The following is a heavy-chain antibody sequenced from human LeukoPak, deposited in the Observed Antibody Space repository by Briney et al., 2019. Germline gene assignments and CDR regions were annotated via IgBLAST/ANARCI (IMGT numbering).Heavy chain of an antibody. Sequence: PGRSLRLSCAASGFTFSSFAMHWVRQAPGKGLEWVAVISIDGSNQHYEDSVEGRFTIPRDSSKNTLHLQMNSLRAEDTAVYYCAKDLTRRVLLWFGDEVYFDYWGQGTLVTVSS. J-gene: IGHJ4*02. V-gene: IGHV3-30*18. D-gene: IGHD3-10*01. CDR1: GFTFSSFA. CDR2: ISIDGSNQ. CDR3: AKDLTRRVLLWFGDEVYFDY.